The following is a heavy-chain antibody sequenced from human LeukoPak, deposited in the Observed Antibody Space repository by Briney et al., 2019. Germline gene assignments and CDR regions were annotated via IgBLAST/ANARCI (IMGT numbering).Heavy chain of an antibody. Sequence: ASVKVSCKASGGTVSSYAISWVRQAPGQGLEWMGWISAYNGNTNYAQKLQGRVTMTTDTSTSTAYMELRSLRSDDTAVYYCARDLSGSYYSSDYWGQGTLVTVSS. V-gene: IGHV1-18*01. D-gene: IGHD1-26*01. CDR3: ARDLSGSYYSSDY. CDR1: GGTVSSYA. J-gene: IGHJ4*02. CDR2: ISAYNGNT.